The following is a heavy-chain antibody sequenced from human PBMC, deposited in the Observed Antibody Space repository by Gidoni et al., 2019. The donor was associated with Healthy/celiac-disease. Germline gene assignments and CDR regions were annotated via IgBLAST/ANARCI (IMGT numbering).Heavy chain of an antibody. CDR2: TYYRSKWYN. J-gene: IGHJ5*02. V-gene: IGHV6-1*01. CDR1: GASVSSNSAA. D-gene: IGHD6-19*01. CDR3: AREVPNGPSGWGWFDP. Sequence: QVQLQQSGPGLVKPSQTLSLTCAISGASVSSNSAAWNLIRQSPSRGLEWLGRTYYRSKWYNDYAVSVKSRITIHPDTSNNQFSLQLNSVTPEDTAVYYCAREVPNGPSGWGWFDPWGQGTLVTVSS.